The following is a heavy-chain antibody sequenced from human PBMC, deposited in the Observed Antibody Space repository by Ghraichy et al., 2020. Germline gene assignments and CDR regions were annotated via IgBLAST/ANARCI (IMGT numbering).Heavy chain of an antibody. CDR2: ISGTGGST. CDR3: AKDLWDSGGYRPEDFQH. D-gene: IGHD1-26*01. V-gene: IGHV3-23*01. Sequence: GGSLRLSCAASGFSFSSYAMSWVRQAPGQGLECVSAISGTGGSTYSADSVKGRFTISRDNSKNTLYLHMNSLRAEDTAIYYCAKDLWDSGGYRPEDFQHWGQGKGVTGSS. J-gene: IGHJ1*01. CDR1: GFSFSSYA.